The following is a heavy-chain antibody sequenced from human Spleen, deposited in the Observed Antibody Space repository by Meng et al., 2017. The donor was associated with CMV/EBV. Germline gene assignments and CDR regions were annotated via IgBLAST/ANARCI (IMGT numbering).Heavy chain of an antibody. J-gene: IGHJ4*02. CDR1: GLAFNQYV. D-gene: IGHD3-16*01. V-gene: IGHV3-74*01. CDR2: ISHDGTVI. Sequence: LLETGGGLFHLGGCLALSAAASGLAFNQYVMHWVRQVPGKGLVWVSRISHDGTVISYADSVKARFTVSRDNAENTLFLQMNSLTADDTAIYYCSRDVNWDFFDYWGQGALVTVSS. CDR3: SRDVNWDFFDY.